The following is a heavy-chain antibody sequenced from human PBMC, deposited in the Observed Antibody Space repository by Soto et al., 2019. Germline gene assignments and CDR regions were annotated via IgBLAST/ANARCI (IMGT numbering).Heavy chain of an antibody. CDR3: ARDGKRGIDY. D-gene: IGHD3-16*01. Sequence: GGSLRLSCAASGFTVSSDYMNWVRQPPGKGLEWISVLYGGGSTYYADSVKGRFTISRHNSKNTLYLQMNSLRTEDTAVYYCARDGKRGIDYWGQGTLVTVSS. J-gene: IGHJ4*02. CDR1: GFTVSSDY. V-gene: IGHV3-53*04. CDR2: LYGGGST.